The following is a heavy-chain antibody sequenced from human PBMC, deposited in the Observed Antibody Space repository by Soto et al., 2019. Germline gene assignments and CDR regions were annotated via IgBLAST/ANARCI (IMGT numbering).Heavy chain of an antibody. D-gene: IGHD3-10*01. CDR2: INHSGST. Sequence: PSETLSLTCAVYGGSFSGYYWSWIRQPPGKGLEWIGEINHSGSTNYNPSLKSRVTISVDTSKNQFSLKLSSVTAADTAVYYCARGTPMVRGYYYYGMDVWGQGTTVT. CDR1: GGSFSGYY. V-gene: IGHV4-34*01. CDR3: ARGTPMVRGYYYYGMDV. J-gene: IGHJ6*02.